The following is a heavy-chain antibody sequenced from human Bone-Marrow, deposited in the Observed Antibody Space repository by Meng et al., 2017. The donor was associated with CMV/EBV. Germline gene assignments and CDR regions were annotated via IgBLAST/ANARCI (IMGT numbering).Heavy chain of an antibody. CDR3: ARVTHYYDSSGYVSDVAFDI. J-gene: IGHJ3*02. Sequence: SETLSLTCTVSDYSISSGYFWGWIRQPPGKGLEWIGTFYQSGNTYYSPSLKSRVTFSVDSSKNQFSLNLSSVTAADTAVYYCARVTHYYDSSGYVSDVAFDIWSPGTMVTVSS. D-gene: IGHD3-22*01. CDR1: DYSISSGYF. CDR2: FYQSGNT. V-gene: IGHV4-38-2*02.